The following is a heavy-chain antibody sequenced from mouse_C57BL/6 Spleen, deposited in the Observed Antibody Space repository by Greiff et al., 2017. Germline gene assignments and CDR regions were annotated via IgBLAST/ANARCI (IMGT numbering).Heavy chain of an antibody. CDR3: ARDSNYAY. J-gene: IGHJ3*01. V-gene: IGHV5-4*01. D-gene: IGHD2-5*01. CDR1: GFTFSSYA. CDR2: ISDGGSYT. Sequence: EVQGVESGGGLVKPGGSLKLSCAASGFTFSSYAMSWVRQTPEKRLEWVATISDGGSYTYYPDNVKGRFTISRDNAKNNLYLQMSHLKSEDTAMYYCARDSNYAYWGQGTLVTVSA.